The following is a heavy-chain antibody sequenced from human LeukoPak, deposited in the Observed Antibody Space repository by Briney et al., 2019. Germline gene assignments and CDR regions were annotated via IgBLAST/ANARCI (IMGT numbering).Heavy chain of an antibody. CDR2: IWYDGSNK. V-gene: IGHV3-33*01. CDR1: GFTFSSYG. D-gene: IGHD6-6*01. Sequence: GSLRLSCAASGFTFSSYGMHWVRQAPGKGLEWVAVIWYDGSNKYYADSVKGRFTISRDNSKNTLYLQMNSLRAEDTAVYYCARAKVRSSVFNYMDGWGKGTTVTVSS. CDR3: ARAKVRSSVFNYMDG. J-gene: IGHJ6*03.